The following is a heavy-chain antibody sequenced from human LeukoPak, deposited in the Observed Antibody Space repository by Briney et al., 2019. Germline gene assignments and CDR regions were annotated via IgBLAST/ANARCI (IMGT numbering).Heavy chain of an antibody. V-gene: IGHV3-48*03. J-gene: IGHJ6*03. CDR2: ISSSGSAM. CDR3: ARNSIAARPSFHYYYYMDV. Sequence: PGGSLRLSCAASGFTFSSYEMNWVRQAPGKGLEWVSSISSSGSAMYYADSVKGRFTISRDNAKNSLYLQMNSLRAEDTAVYYCARNSIAARPSFHYYYYMDVWGKGTTVTVSS. D-gene: IGHD6-6*01. CDR1: GFTFSSYE.